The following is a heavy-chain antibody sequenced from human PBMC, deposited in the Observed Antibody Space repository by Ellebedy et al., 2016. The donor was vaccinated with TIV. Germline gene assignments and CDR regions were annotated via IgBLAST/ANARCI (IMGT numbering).Heavy chain of an antibody. Sequence: GESLKISCAASGFTFDDYAMHWVRQAPGKGLEWVSGISWNSDSIGYADSVKGRFTISRDNAKNSLYLQMNSLRVEDTAFYYCAKVFSSSPYSSPDYWGQGTLVTVSS. J-gene: IGHJ4*02. D-gene: IGHD6-19*01. CDR2: ISWNSDSI. CDR1: GFTFDDYA. CDR3: AKVFSSSPYSSPDY. V-gene: IGHV3-9*01.